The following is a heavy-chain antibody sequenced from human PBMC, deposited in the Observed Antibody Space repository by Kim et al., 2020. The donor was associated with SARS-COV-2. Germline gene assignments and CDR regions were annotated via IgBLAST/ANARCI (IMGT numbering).Heavy chain of an antibody. CDR1: GGTFSSYA. CDR3: ARDPPTDDSSSWNNWFDP. J-gene: IGHJ5*02. CDR2: IIPILGIA. D-gene: IGHD6-13*01. Sequence: SVKVSCKASGGTFSSYAISWVRQAPGQGLEWMGRIIPILGIANYAQKFQGRVTITADKSTSTAYMELSSLRSEDTAVYYCARDPPTDDSSSWNNWFDPWGQGTLVTVSS. V-gene: IGHV1-69*04.